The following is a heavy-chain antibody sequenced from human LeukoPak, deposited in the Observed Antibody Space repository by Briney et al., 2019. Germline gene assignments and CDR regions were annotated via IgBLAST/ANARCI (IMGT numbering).Heavy chain of an antibody. CDR1: GFTFSSYA. J-gene: IGHJ3*01. CDR3: SRDCNGDYVGAFDF. CDR2: IRTGGGAT. V-gene: IGHV3-23*01. Sequence: GGSLRLSCAASGFTFSSYAMHWVRQAPGKGLEWVSTIRTGGGATNYADSVKGRFTISRDNSKSTLYLQMSSLRAEDTATYYCSRDCNGDYVGAFDFWGQGTLATVSS. D-gene: IGHD4-17*01.